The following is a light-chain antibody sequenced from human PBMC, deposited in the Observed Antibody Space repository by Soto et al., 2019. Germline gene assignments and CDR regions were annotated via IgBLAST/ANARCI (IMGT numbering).Light chain of an antibody. Sequence: QSALTQPASVSGSPGQSITISCTGTSSDVGGYNYGSWYQQHPGKAPKLMIYDVSNRPSGVSNRFSGSKSGNTASLTISGLQAEDDADYYCSSYTSSSTGVFGGGTKLTV. CDR2: DVS. J-gene: IGLJ2*01. CDR3: SSYTSSSTGV. CDR1: SSDVGGYNY. V-gene: IGLV2-14*01.